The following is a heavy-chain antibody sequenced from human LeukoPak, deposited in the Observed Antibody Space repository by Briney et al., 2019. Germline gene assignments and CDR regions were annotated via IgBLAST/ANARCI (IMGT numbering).Heavy chain of an antibody. CDR3: AREGVAMVEALYYYYYYMDV. Sequence: ASVKVSCKASGYTFTGYYIHWVRQAPGQGLEWMGWINPNSGGTNSAQKFQGRVTMTRDTSISTVYMELSRLRSDDTAVYYCAREGVAMVEALYYYYYYMDVWGKGTTVTVSS. CDR2: INPNSGGT. D-gene: IGHD2-21*01. V-gene: IGHV1-2*02. CDR1: GYTFTGYY. J-gene: IGHJ6*03.